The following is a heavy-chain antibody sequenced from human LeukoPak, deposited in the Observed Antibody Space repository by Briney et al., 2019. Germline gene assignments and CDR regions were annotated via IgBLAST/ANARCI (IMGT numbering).Heavy chain of an antibody. CDR2: IYYSGST. J-gene: IGHJ2*01. D-gene: IGHD3-16*01. Sequence: SETLSPTCTVSGGSISSYYWSWIRQPPGKGLEWIGYIYYSGSTNYNPSLKSRVTISVDTSKNQFSLKLSSVTAADTAVYYCARWGPRLRWYFDLWGRGTLVTVSS. CDR1: GGSISSYY. CDR3: ARWGPRLRWYFDL. V-gene: IGHV4-59*01.